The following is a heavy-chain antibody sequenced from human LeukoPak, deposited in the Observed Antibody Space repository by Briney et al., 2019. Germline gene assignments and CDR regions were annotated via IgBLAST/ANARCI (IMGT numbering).Heavy chain of an antibody. V-gene: IGHV3-21*01. CDR2: ISSSSSYI. D-gene: IGHD3-22*01. J-gene: IGHJ4*02. Sequence: DPGGSLRLSCAASGFTFSSYSMNWVRQAPGKGLEWVSSISSSSSYIYYADSVKGRFTISRDNAKNSLYLQMNSLRAEDTAVYYCASYYYDSSGYYSVPVDYWGQGTLVTVSS. CDR1: GFTFSSYS. CDR3: ASYYYDSSGYYSVPVDY.